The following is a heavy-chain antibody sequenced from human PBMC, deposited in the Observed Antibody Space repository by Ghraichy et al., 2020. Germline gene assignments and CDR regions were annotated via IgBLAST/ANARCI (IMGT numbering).Heavy chain of an antibody. CDR1: GFTFSSYS. Sequence: GESLNISCAASGFTFSSYSMNWVRQAPGKGLEWVSSISSSSSYIYYADSVKGRFTISRDNAKNSLYLQMNSLRAEDTAVYYCARSTRSGGSCQHDYWGQGTLVTVSS. J-gene: IGHJ4*02. D-gene: IGHD2-15*01. CDR2: ISSSSSYI. CDR3: ARSTRSGGSCQHDY. V-gene: IGHV3-21*01.